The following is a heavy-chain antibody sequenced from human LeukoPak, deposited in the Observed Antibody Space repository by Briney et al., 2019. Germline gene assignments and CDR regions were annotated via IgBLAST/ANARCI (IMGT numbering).Heavy chain of an antibody. V-gene: IGHV3-74*01. D-gene: IGHD3-22*01. J-gene: IGHJ4*02. CDR1: GFTFSSYW. CDR2: INSDGSST. CDR3: ASDSTYYYDSSGYYRRDY. Sequence: GGSLRLSCAASGFTFSSYWMHWVRQAPGKGLVWVSRINSDGSSTSYADSVKGRFTISRDNAKNTLYLQMNSLRAEDTAVYYCASDSTYYYDSSGYYRRDYWGQGTLVTVSS.